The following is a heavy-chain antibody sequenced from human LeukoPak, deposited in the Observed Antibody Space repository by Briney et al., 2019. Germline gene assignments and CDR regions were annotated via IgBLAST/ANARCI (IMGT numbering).Heavy chain of an antibody. CDR1: GFTFSTYG. Sequence: GGSLRLSCAASGFTFSTYGMHWVRQAPGKGLEWLTFIRYDGGNKLYADSVKGRFTISRDNAKNSLYLQMNSLRAEDTAVYYCARVSLPYYMDVWGKGTTVTVSS. J-gene: IGHJ6*03. CDR2: IRYDGGNK. CDR3: ARVSLPYYMDV. V-gene: IGHV3-30*02.